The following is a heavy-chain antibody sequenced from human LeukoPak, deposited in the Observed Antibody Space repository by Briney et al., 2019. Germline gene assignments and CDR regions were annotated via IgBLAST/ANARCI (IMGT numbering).Heavy chain of an antibody. CDR2: ISGSGGST. CDR1: GFTFSSYA. J-gene: IGHJ5*02. D-gene: IGHD3-10*01. Sequence: PGGCLRLSCAASGFTFSSYAMSWVRQAPGKGLEWVSAISGSGGSTYYADSVKGRFTISRDNSKNTLYLQMNSLRAEDTAVYYCAKDIKSGLMVRGVMGFDPWGQGTLVTVSS. V-gene: IGHV3-23*01. CDR3: AKDIKSGLMVRGVMGFDP.